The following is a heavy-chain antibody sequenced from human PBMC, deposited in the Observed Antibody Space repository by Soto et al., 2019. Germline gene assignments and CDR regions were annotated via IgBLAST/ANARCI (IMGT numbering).Heavy chain of an antibody. CDR1: GGSISSSRSY. CDR3: ARGGLVGATTFDY. V-gene: IGHV4-39*01. J-gene: IGHJ4*02. CDR2: IYYSGST. Sequence: SETLSLTYTVSGGSISSSRSYWGWIRQPPGKGLECIGSIYYSGSTYYSPSLKSRVTISVDTSKNQFSLKLSSVTAADTAVYYCARGGLVGATTFDYWGKGTLVTVSS. D-gene: IGHD1-26*01.